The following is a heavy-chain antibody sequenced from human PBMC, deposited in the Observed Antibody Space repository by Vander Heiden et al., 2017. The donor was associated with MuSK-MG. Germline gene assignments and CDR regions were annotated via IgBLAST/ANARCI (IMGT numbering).Heavy chain of an antibody. V-gene: IGHV3-21*01. J-gene: IGHJ4*02. CDR2: ISSSSSYI. CDR3: ARDVDTAMVDLDY. Sequence: EVQLVESGGGLVKPGGSLRLSCAASGFTFSSYSMNWVRQAPGKGLEWVSSISSSSSYIYYADSVKGRFTISRDNPKNSLYLQMNSLRAEDTAVYYCARDVDTAMVDLDYWGQGTLVTVSS. D-gene: IGHD5-18*01. CDR1: GFTFSSYS.